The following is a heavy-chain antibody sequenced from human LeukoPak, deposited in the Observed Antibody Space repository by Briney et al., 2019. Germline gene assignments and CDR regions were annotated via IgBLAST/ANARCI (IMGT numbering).Heavy chain of an antibody. D-gene: IGHD6-13*01. CDR2: IWYDGSNK. CDR1: GFTFSSYS. V-gene: IGHV3-33*08. Sequence: GGSLRLSCAASGFTFSSYSMNWVRQAPGKGLEWVAVIWYDGSNKYYADSVKGRFTISRDNSKNTLYLQMNSLRAEDTAVYYCARDNAGIAAAVLDYWGQGTLVTVSS. CDR3: ARDNAGIAAAVLDY. J-gene: IGHJ4*02.